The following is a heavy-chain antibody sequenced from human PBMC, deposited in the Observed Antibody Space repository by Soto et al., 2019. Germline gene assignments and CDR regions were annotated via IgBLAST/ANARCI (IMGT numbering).Heavy chain of an antibody. J-gene: IGHJ4*02. CDR1: GDSVSSGTYY. CDR3: ARGLDYVGFDY. D-gene: IGHD4-17*01. Sequence: CLNCIFSGDSVSSGTYYWRCIRQPPGKVLECIGYIYYRGSTNYNPSLKSRVTISIDTSRNQFSLKVSSVTAADTAVYYCARGLDYVGFDYWGQGTLVTVSS. CDR2: IYYRGST. V-gene: IGHV4-61*01.